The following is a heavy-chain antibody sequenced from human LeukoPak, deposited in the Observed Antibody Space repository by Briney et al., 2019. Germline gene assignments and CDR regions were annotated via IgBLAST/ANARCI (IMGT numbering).Heavy chain of an antibody. CDR3: ATGQSYYDTPDY. Sequence: ASVKVACKVSGYTLTELSMHWVRQAPGKGLEWMGGFEPEDGETIYAQKFQGRVTMTEDTSTDTAYMELSSLRSEDTAVYYCATGQSYYDTPDYWGQGTLVTVSS. J-gene: IGHJ4*02. CDR1: GYTLTELS. D-gene: IGHD3-22*01. V-gene: IGHV1-24*01. CDR2: FEPEDGET.